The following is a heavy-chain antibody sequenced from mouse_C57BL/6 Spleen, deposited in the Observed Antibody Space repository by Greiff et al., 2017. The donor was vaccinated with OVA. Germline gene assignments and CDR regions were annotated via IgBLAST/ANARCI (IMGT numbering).Heavy chain of an antibody. CDR3: ARSGSWAMDY. V-gene: IGHV1-64*01. D-gene: IGHD3-1*01. J-gene: IGHJ4*01. CDR2: IHPNSGST. CDR1: GYTFTSYW. Sequence: QVQLQQPGAELVKPGASVKLSCKASGYTFTSYWTHWVKQRPGQGLEWIGMIHPNSGSTNYNEKFKSKATLTVDKSSSTAYMQLSSLTSEDSAVYYCARSGSWAMDYWGQGTSVTVSS.